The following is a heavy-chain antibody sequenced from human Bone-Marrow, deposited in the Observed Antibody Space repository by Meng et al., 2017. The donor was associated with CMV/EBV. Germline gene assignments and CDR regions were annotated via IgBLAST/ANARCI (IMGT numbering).Heavy chain of an antibody. D-gene: IGHD6-13*01. Sequence: LSLTCAASGFTFGDRYMSWIRQAPGKGLEWIAYISGPGRTIYYADSLQGRVTISRDNADKLLYLQINGLKVDDTAVYYCATTAAGFDSWGQGTLVTVSS. CDR1: GFTFGDRY. CDR2: ISGPGRTI. CDR3: ATTAAGFDS. V-gene: IGHV3-11*04. J-gene: IGHJ4*02.